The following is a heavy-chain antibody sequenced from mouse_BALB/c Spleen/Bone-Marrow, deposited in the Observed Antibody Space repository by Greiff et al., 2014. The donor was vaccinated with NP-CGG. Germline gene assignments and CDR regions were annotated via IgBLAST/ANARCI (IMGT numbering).Heavy chain of an antibody. V-gene: IGHV2-9*02. CDR3: ARDWDWYFDV. Sequence: VQLQQSGPGLVAPSQSLSITCTVSGFSLTSYGVHRVRQPPGKGLEWLGVIWAGGSTNYNSALMSRLSISKDNSKSQVFLKVNSLQTDDTAMYYCARDWDWYFDVWGAGTTVTVSS. J-gene: IGHJ1*01. CDR1: GFSLTSYG. CDR2: IWAGGST. D-gene: IGHD4-1*01.